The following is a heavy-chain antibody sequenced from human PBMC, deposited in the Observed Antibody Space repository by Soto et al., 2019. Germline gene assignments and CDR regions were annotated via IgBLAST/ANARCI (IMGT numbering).Heavy chain of an antibody. D-gene: IGHD2-15*01. V-gene: IGHV1-69*05. CDR2: ILPFFGTS. CDR3: ARGHKLGGNSEAYEV. J-gene: IGHJ3*01. Sequence: QVQLVQSGAEVKKPGSSVKVSCKASGGSFRREAINWVRQAPGQGPEWMGNILPFFGTSDYTQKIQGRVTVTTAMATTTVHMELSSLRVEDTAVYYCARGHKLGGNSEAYEVWGQGTMVIVSS. CDR1: GGSFRREA.